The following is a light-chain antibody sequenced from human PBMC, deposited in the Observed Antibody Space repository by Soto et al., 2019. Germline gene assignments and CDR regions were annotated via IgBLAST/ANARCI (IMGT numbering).Light chain of an antibody. V-gene: IGLV2-23*01. CDR1: SSDVGAYNL. Sequence: QSALTQPASVSGSPEQSITISCTGTSSDVGAYNLVSWYQQHPGKAPKLIIYEGSRRPSGISHRFSGSKSDNTASLTISGLRAEDEAHYHCCSYAGSPTFVFGAGTKLTVL. CDR3: CSYAGSPTFV. J-gene: IGLJ3*02. CDR2: EGS.